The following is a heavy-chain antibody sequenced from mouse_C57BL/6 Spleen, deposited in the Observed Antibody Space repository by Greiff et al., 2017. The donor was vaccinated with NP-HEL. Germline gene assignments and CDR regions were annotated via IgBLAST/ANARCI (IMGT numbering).Heavy chain of an antibody. Sequence: QVQLQQPGAELVRPGSSVKLSCKASGYTFTSYWMHWVKQRPIQGLEWIGNIDPSDSETHYNQKFKDKATLTVDKSSSTAYMQLSSLTSEDSAVYYCAREKFITTVGGYFDVWGKGTTVTVSS. V-gene: IGHV1-52*01. CDR3: AREKFITTVGGYFDV. D-gene: IGHD1-1*01. J-gene: IGHJ1*03. CDR2: IDPSDSET. CDR1: GYTFTSYW.